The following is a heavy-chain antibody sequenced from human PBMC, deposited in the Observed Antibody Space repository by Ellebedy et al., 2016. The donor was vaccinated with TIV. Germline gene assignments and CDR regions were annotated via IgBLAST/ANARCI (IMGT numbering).Heavy chain of an antibody. D-gene: IGHD2/OR15-2a*01. CDR3: VTDRGEGGLLSFFDF. J-gene: IGHJ4*02. V-gene: IGHV3-21*01. CDR2: ISSNFRYR. Sequence: GESLKISCAASGFSFSSRGMNWVRQAPGKGLQWVSYISSNFRYRNYTDSVKGRFTISRDNAKNSLSLQMDSLGAEDTAVYYCVTDRGEGGLLSFFDFWGRGTQVTVST. CDR1: GFSFSSRG.